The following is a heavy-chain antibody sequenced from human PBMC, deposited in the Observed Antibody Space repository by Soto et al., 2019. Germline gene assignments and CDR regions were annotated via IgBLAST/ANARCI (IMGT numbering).Heavy chain of an antibody. CDR3: ARHKRDLRFLEWSYYFDY. CDR2: IYSGGST. CDR1: GFTFRSYG. V-gene: IGHV3-66*04. Sequence: GGSLRLSCSASGFTFRSYGMHWVRQAPGKGLEWVSVIYSGGSTYYADSVKGRFTISRDNSKNTLYLQMNSLRAEDTAVYYCARHKRDLRFLEWSYYFDYWGQGTLVTVSS. D-gene: IGHD3-3*01. J-gene: IGHJ4*02.